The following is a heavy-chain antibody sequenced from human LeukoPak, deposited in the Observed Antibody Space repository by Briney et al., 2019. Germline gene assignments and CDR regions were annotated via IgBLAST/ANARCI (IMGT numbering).Heavy chain of an antibody. V-gene: IGHV5-51*01. D-gene: IGHD3-10*01. CDR1: GSSFTSYW. CDR3: ARVRGSGSYYNLDAFDI. Sequence: GESLKISCKGSGSSFTSYWIGWVRQMPGKGLEWMGIIYPGDSDTRYSPSFQGQVTISADKSISTAYLQWSSLKASDTAMYYCARVRGSGSYYNLDAFDIWGQGTMVAVSS. CDR2: IYPGDSDT. J-gene: IGHJ3*02.